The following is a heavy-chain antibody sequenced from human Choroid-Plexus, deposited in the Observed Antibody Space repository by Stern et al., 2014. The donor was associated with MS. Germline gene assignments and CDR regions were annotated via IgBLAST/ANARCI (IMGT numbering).Heavy chain of an antibody. J-gene: IGHJ4*02. V-gene: IGHV3-30*18. CDR3: AKDRQWSTYFFDY. D-gene: IGHD2-15*01. CDR2: ISYDGSDK. Sequence: VQLEESGGGVAQPGRPLILSCAASGFTFSNFGMHWVRQAPGKGLEWVALISYDGSDKYYADSVKGRFTIVRDKSKNTLYMHMNSLRAEDTAVYYCAKDRQWSTYFFDYWGQGSLVTVSS. CDR1: GFTFSNFG.